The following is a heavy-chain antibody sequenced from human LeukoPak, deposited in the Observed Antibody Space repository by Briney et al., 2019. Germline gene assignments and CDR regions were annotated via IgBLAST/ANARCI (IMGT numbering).Heavy chain of an antibody. J-gene: IGHJ4*02. D-gene: IGHD3-3*01. V-gene: IGHV4-39*01. CDR3: ARYGPTDLWSGYQFDS. CDR1: GDSISDINHY. CDR2: IYYTGRT. Sequence: PSETLSLTCTVSGDSISDINHYWGWIRQPPGKELEWIGNIYYTGRTFYNPSLKSRVTISRDTSKNQFSLKLSSLTTADTAVYYCARYGPTDLWSGYQFDSWGQGTLITVSS.